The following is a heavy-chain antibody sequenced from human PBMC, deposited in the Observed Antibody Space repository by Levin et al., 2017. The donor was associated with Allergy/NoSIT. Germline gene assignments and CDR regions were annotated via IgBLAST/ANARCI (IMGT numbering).Heavy chain of an antibody. D-gene: IGHD2-15*01. J-gene: IGHJ3*02. V-gene: IGHV3-53*01. CDR1: GLSVSTNY. Sequence: GGSLRLSCAASGLSVSTNYMNWVRQAPGKGLEWVSIIYSGGSTYYADSVRGRFTISRDTSKNILYLHMNSLRAEDTAVYYCARGSPPGGYCSGGSCYPAAFDIWGQGTMVTVSS. CDR2: IYSGGST. CDR3: ARGSPPGGYCSGGSCYPAAFDI.